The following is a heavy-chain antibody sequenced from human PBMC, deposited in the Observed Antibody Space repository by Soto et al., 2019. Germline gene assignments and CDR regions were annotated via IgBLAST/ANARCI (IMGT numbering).Heavy chain of an antibody. CDR2: IYHSGDT. J-gene: IGHJ6*02. CDR1: GGSISSGGYS. Sequence: QLQLQESGSGLVKPSQTLSLTCAVSGGSISSGGYSWSWIRQPPGKGLEWIGYIYHSGDTYYNPSLKSRVTISLDRSKNQFSLKLRSVTAADTAVYYCARQGYLDWLLGEDYYYYGMDVWGQGTTVTVSS. V-gene: IGHV4-30-2*01. CDR3: ARQGYLDWLLGEDYYYYGMDV. D-gene: IGHD3-3*01.